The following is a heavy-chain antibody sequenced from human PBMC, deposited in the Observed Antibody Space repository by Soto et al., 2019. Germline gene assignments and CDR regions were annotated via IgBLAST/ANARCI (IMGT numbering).Heavy chain of an antibody. CDR2: ISGSGGST. Sequence: SGFTFSSYAMSWVRQAPGKGLEWVSAISGSGGSTYYADSVKGRFTISRDNSKNTLYLQMNSLRAEDTAVYYCAKDQGTMIVVAPGDFDYWGQGTLVTVSS. V-gene: IGHV3-23*01. CDR1: GFTFSSYA. CDR3: AKDQGTMIVVAPGDFDY. D-gene: IGHD3-22*01. J-gene: IGHJ4*02.